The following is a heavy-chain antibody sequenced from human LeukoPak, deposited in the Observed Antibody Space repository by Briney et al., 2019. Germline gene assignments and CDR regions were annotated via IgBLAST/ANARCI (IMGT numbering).Heavy chain of an antibody. J-gene: IGHJ6*02. CDR3: ARDYRIMITFGGVSHGMDV. Sequence: SETLSLTCTVSGGSISSYYWSWIRQPPGKGLEWIGYIYYSGSTNYNPSLKSRVTISVDTSKNQFSLKLSSVTAADTAVYYCARDYRIMITFGGVSHGMDVWGQGTTVTVSS. V-gene: IGHV4-59*01. CDR1: GGSISSYY. CDR2: IYYSGST. D-gene: IGHD3-16*01.